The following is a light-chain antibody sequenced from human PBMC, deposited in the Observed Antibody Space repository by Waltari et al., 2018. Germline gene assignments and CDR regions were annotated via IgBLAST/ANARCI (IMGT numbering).Light chain of an antibody. J-gene: IGLJ2*01. Sequence: QSALTQPPSASGSPGQSVTISCTGTSSHVGGFDYVSWYQQHPGKVPRLMIYEVSKRPSGVPDRFSGSKSGNTASLTVSGLQVEDEADYYCSSFAGSSQMLFGGGTKLTVL. CDR1: SSHVGGFDY. CDR3: SSFAGSSQML. CDR2: EVS. V-gene: IGLV2-8*01.